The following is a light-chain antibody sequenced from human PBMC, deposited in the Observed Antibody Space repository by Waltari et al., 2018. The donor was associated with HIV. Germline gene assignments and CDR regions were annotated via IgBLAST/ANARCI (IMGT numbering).Light chain of an antibody. CDR2: AAS. CDR1: QSLLQSSGRNY. J-gene: IGKJ1*01. CDR3: QQSYSAPWT. V-gene: IGKV1-39*01. Sequence: MSQSPLSLPVAPGEPASISCRSSQSLLQSSGRNYLDWYQQKPGKAPKLLIYAASNLQTGVPSRFSGSGSGTDFTLTLSSLQPEDFATYYCQQSYSAPWTFGQGTKVEVK.